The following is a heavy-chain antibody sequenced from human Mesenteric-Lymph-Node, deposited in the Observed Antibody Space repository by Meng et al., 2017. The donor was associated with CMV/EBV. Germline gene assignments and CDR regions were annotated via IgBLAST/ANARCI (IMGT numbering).Heavy chain of an antibody. J-gene: IGHJ4*02. CDR2: ISGDGSST. Sequence: SCAASGFTFNNYGMNWVRQVPGKGLVWVSRISGDGSSTNYADSVTGRFTISRDNAKNTLDLQMNSLRVEDTAVYYCTRSGDGGSYFDYWGQGTLVTVSS. CDR1: GFTFNNYG. V-gene: IGHV3-74*01. D-gene: IGHD2-15*01. CDR3: TRSGDGGSYFDY.